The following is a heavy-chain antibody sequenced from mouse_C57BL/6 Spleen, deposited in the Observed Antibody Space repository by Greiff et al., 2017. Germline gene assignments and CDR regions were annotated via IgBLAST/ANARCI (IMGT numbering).Heavy chain of an antibody. D-gene: IGHD4-1*01. V-gene: IGHV5-4*03. CDR2: ISDGGSYT. CDR1: GFTFSSYA. CDR3: ARDRPNWDPRDAMDY. J-gene: IGHJ4*01. Sequence: DVKLVESGGGLVKPGGSLKLSCAASGFTFSSYAMSWVRQTPEKRLEWVATISDGGSYTYYPDNVKGRFTISRDNAKNNLYLQMSHLKSEDTAMYYCARDRPNWDPRDAMDYWGQGTSVTVSS.